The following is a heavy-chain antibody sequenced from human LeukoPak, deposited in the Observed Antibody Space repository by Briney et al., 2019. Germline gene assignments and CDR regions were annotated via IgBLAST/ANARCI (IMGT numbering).Heavy chain of an antibody. Sequence: PGGSLRLSCAASGFTLSTYGMHWVRQAPGKGLERVPVISYDGSNKYYADSVKGRFTISRDNSKNRLYLQMNSLRAEDTAMYYCAKGYGQRLVNNWFDPWGQGTLVTVSS. V-gene: IGHV3-30*18. CDR2: ISYDGSNK. CDR1: GFTLSTYG. CDR3: AKGYGQRLVNNWFDP. J-gene: IGHJ5*02. D-gene: IGHD6-13*01.